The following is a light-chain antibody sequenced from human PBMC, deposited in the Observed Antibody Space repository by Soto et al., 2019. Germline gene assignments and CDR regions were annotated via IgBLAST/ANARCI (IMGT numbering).Light chain of an antibody. CDR1: SSDVGGYDF. CDR2: DVT. V-gene: IGLV2-11*01. Sequence: QSALTQPRSVSGSPGQSVTISCTGTSSDVGGYDFVSWYQQHPGKAPKLMIYDVTKRPSGVPDHFSGSKSGNSASLTISGLQAEDEADYYCCSYAGSYTLGVFGGGTKVTVL. J-gene: IGLJ3*02. CDR3: CSYAGSYTLGV.